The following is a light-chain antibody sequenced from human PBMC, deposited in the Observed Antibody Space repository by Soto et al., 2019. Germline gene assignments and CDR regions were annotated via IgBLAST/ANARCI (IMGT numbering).Light chain of an antibody. CDR2: EVS. Sequence: QSALTQPASVSGSPGQSITISCTGTGSDVGGYNYVSWYQQHPGKAPKLMIYEVSNRPSGVSNRFSASKSGNTASLTISGLQAVDEADYYCTSYTSSSSVVFGGGTKLTVL. CDR3: TSYTSSSSVV. J-gene: IGLJ2*01. V-gene: IGLV2-14*01. CDR1: GSDVGGYNY.